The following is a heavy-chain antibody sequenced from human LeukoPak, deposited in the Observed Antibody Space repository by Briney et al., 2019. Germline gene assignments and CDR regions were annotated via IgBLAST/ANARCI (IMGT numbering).Heavy chain of an antibody. V-gene: IGHV3-64*04. CDR2: ISSNGGST. CDR3: AKEGPGAFDI. Sequence: GGSLRLSCSASGFTFSSYAMHWVRQAPGKGLEYVSAISSNGGSTYYADSVKGRFTISRDNSKNTLYLQMNSLRAEDTAVYYCAKEGPGAFDIWGQGTMVTVSS. J-gene: IGHJ3*02. CDR1: GFTFSSYA.